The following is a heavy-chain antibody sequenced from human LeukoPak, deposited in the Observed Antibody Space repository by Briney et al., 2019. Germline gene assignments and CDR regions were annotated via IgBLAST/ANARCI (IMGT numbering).Heavy chain of an antibody. D-gene: IGHD6-13*01. Sequence: GGSLRLSCAASGFTFSNFDMTWVRQAPGKGLEWVSSISGGSEDTYYADSVKGRFTISRDNSKSTLYLQMNSLRAEDTAVYYCARTIAQYSNSWLYFYYGLDVWGRGTTVT. CDR1: GFTFSNFD. J-gene: IGHJ6*01. V-gene: IGHV3-23*01. CDR3: ARTIAQYSNSWLYFYYGLDV. CDR2: ISGGSEDT.